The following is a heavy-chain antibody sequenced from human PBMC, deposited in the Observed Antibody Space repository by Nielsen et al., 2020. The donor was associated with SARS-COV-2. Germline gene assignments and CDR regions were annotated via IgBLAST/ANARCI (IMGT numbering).Heavy chain of an antibody. J-gene: IGHJ6*02. V-gene: IGHV1-69*13. CDR1: GGTFSSYA. Sequence: SVKVSCKASGGTFSSYAISWVRQAPGQGLEWMGGIIPIFGTANYAQKFQGRVTITADESTSTAYMELSSLRSEDTAVYYCARDLIRRGIAVAGISYYYYGMDVWGQGTTVTVSS. D-gene: IGHD6-19*01. CDR2: IIPIFGTA. CDR3: ARDLIRRGIAVAGISYYYYGMDV.